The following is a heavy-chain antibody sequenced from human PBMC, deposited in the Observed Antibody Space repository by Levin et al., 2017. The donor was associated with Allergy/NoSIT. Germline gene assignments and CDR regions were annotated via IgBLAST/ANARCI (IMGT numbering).Heavy chain of an antibody. V-gene: IGHV3-11*01. J-gene: IGHJ4*02. CDR3: AREITYYDILTGYPSFDY. Sequence: PGGSLRLSCAASGFTFSDYYMSWIRQAPGKGLEWVSYISSSGSTIYYADSVKGRFTISRDNAKNSLYLQMNSLRAEDTAVYYCAREITYYDILTGYPSFDYWGQGTLVTVSS. D-gene: IGHD3-9*01. CDR2: ISSSGSTI. CDR1: GFTFSDYY.